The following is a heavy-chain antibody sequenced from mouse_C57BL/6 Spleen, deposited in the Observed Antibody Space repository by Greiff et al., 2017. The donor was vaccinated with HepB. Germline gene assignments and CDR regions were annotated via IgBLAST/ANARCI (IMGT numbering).Heavy chain of an antibody. CDR3: ARSPYYYGSSYEDWYFDV. J-gene: IGHJ1*03. Sequence: EVKLMESGGGLVKPGGSLKLSCAASGFTFSDYGMHWVRQAPEKGLEWVAYISSGSSTIYYADTVKGRFTISRDNAKNTLFLQMTSLRSEDTAMYYCARSPYYYGSSYEDWYFDVWGTGTTVTVSS. CDR1: GFTFSDYG. CDR2: ISSGSSTI. D-gene: IGHD1-1*01. V-gene: IGHV5-17*01.